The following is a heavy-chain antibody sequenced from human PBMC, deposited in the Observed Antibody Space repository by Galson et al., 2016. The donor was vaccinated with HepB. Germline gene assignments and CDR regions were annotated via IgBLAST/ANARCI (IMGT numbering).Heavy chain of an antibody. Sequence: SLRLSCAASGFTFSNYAMHWVRQAPGKGLEWMAVLQYDGGLKYYADSVKGRFTISRDNSKNTLYLQMNSLRVEDTAVYYGAKDGRIQLWLSAEFDYWGQGTLVTVSS. J-gene: IGHJ4*02. D-gene: IGHD5-18*01. CDR1: GFTFSNYA. CDR2: LQYDGGLK. CDR3: AKDGRIQLWLSAEFDY. V-gene: IGHV3-30*18.